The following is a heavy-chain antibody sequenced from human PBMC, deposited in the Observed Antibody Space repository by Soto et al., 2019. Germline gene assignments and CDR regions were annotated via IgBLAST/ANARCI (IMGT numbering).Heavy chain of an antibody. V-gene: IGHV5-51*01. Sequence: PGESLKISCKPSGYDFFNYWIGWVRQLPGKGLEWMVFIQPGDSDTKYNPSFRGQITISVDKSISTAFLQWTSLRASDTAMYYCARIDPTQARLDFSGQGTLVTVSS. J-gene: IGHJ4*02. CDR2: IQPGDSDT. CDR1: GYDFFNYW. D-gene: IGHD6-6*01. CDR3: ARIDPTQARLDF.